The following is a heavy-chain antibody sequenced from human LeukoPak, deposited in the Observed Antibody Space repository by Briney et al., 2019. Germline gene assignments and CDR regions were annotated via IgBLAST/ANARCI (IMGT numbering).Heavy chain of an antibody. Sequence: SETLSLTCTVSGGSFSSTNYYWGWIRRPPGKGLEWIGSIFYSGSTYYSPSLKSRVTISVDTSKNHISLRMSSVTAADTAVYYCARHPSMTTALFDYWGQGTLVTVSS. D-gene: IGHD4-17*01. CDR1: GGSFSSTNYY. CDR3: ARHPSMTTALFDY. J-gene: IGHJ4*02. V-gene: IGHV4-39*01. CDR2: IFYSGST.